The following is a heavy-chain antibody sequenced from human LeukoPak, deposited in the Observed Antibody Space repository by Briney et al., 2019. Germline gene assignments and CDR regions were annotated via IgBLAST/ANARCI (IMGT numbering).Heavy chain of an antibody. CDR2: IYSSGST. Sequence: SETLSLTCTVSGGSISSFYWSWIRQPPGKGLEWIGYIYSSGSTNYNPSLKSRVTISVDTSKNQFSLKLSSVTAADTAVYYCARVGASLTAAGTFRYYYMDVWGKGTTVTVSS. CDR3: ARVGASLTAAGTFRYYYMDV. D-gene: IGHD6-13*01. V-gene: IGHV4-59*01. J-gene: IGHJ6*03. CDR1: GGSISSFY.